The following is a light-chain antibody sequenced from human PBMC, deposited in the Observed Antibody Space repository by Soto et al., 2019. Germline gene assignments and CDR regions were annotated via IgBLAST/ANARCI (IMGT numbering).Light chain of an antibody. CDR1: QSVSSY. CDR3: QQRSNWPG. Sequence: EIVLTQSPATLSLSPGERATLSCRASQSVSSYLAWYQQKPGQAPRLLIYDASNRATGIPARFSGSGSGTDFTLTLSSLEPEDCAVYYCQQRSNWPGFGGGTKVEIK. J-gene: IGKJ4*02. CDR2: DAS. V-gene: IGKV3-11*01.